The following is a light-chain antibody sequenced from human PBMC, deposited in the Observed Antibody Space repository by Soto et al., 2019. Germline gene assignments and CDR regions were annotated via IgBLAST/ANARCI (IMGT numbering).Light chain of an antibody. J-gene: IGLJ2*01. Sequence: QSALTQPASVSGSPGQSITISCTGTSSDVGGYNYVSWYQQHPGKAPKLMIYDVSNRPSGVSNRFSGSKSGNTASLTISGLQAEDEADYYCSSYTTSGGLVFGGGTKVTVL. V-gene: IGLV2-14*01. CDR1: SSDVGGYNY. CDR2: DVS. CDR3: SSYTTSGGLV.